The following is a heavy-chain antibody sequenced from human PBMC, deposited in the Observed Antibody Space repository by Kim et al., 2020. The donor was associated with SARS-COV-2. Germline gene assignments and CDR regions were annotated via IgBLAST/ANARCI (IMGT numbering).Heavy chain of an antibody. D-gene: IGHD3-3*01. CDR1: GFTFSSYS. J-gene: IGHJ6*02. V-gene: IGHV3-48*02. Sequence: GGSLRLSCAASGFTFSSYSMNWVRQAPGKGLEWVSYISSSSSTIYYADSVKGRFTISRDNAKNSLYLQMNSLRDEDTAVYYCARNKYYDFWSGYYTDYYYYYGMDVWGQGTTVTVSS. CDR2: ISSSSSTI. CDR3: ARNKYYDFWSGYYTDYYYYYGMDV.